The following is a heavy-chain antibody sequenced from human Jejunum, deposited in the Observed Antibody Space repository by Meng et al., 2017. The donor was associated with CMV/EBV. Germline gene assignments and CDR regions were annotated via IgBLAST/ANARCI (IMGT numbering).Heavy chain of an antibody. CDR1: TLGDYY. D-gene: IGHD2-21*02. CDR3: ARGLLTNHYYGWDV. V-gene: IGHV3-72*01. Sequence: TLGDYYVDWVRQAPGKGLEWVGRTRNKANRYSTEYAASVQGRFTISRDDSKNSVYLQMNSLNSEDTALYFCARGLLTNHYYGWDVWGQGTTGTVSS. J-gene: IGHJ6*02. CDR2: TRNKANRYST.